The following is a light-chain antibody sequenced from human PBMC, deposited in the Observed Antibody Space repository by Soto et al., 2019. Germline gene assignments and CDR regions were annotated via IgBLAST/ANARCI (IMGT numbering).Light chain of an antibody. Sequence: EIVLTQYPGTLSLSPGERATLSCRASRSVSSSRLAWYQQKPGQAPRLLIYDASNRATGIPPRFSGSGSGTDFTLTISSLEPEDFAVYYCQQRSNWPPITFGPGTRLDIK. CDR3: QQRSNWPPIT. V-gene: IGKV3D-20*02. CDR1: RSVSSS. CDR2: DAS. J-gene: IGKJ5*01.